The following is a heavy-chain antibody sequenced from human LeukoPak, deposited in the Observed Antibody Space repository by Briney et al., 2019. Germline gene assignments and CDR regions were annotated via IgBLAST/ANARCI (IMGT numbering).Heavy chain of an antibody. V-gene: IGHV1-69*01. Sequence: SVKVSCKASGGTFCSYAISWVRQAPGEGLEWMGGIIPIFGSANYAQKFQGRVTITADEPTSTAYMELSSLRSEDTAVYYCARGRTLFGVVISFMYFDYWGQGTLVTVSS. CDR3: ARGRTLFGVVISFMYFDY. D-gene: IGHD3-3*01. J-gene: IGHJ4*02. CDR1: GGTFCSYA. CDR2: IIPIFGSA.